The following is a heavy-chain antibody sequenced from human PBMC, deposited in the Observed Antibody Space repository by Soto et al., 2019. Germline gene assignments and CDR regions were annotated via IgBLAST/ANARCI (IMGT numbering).Heavy chain of an antibody. CDR3: AKDVQPRYSSSSGAYYFED. CDR2: ISGSGGST. Sequence: GGSLILSCAASGFTFSSYAMSWVRQAPGKGLEWVSAISGSGGSTYYADSVKGRFTISRDNSRNTLYLQMNSLRAEDTAVYYCAKDVQPRYSSSSGAYYFEDWGQGTLVTVSS. V-gene: IGHV3-23*01. CDR1: GFTFSSYA. J-gene: IGHJ4*02. D-gene: IGHD6-6*01.